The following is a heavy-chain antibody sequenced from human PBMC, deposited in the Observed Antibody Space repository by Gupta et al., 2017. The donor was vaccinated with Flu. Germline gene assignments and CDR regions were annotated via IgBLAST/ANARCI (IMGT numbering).Heavy chain of an antibody. CDR2: SKGDESSA. J-gene: IGHJ5*02. Sequence: RQSPGNGLVWGARSKGDESSASYADSVKGRFTISRDNAKNTLYLQMNSLRAEDTAVYYCARDGAGDCSGGSCYSWFDPWGQGTLVTVSS. V-gene: IGHV3-74*01. CDR3: ARDGAGDCSGGSCYSWFDP. D-gene: IGHD2-15*01.